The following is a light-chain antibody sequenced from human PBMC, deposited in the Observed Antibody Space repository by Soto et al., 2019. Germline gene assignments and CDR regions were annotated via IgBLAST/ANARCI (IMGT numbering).Light chain of an antibody. CDR2: ATS. CDR3: QQYGSSPPIT. V-gene: IGKV3-20*01. Sequence: EIVLTQSPGALSLSPGERATLSCRASQSVSSGYLAWYQQKPGQAPRLLIFATSRRATGIPDRFSGNGSGTDFTLTISRLEPEDVAVYYCQQYGSSPPITFGQGTRLEIK. J-gene: IGKJ5*01. CDR1: QSVSSGY.